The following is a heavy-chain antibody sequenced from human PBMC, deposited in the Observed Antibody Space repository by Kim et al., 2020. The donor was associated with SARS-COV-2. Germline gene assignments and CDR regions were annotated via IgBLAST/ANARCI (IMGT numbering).Heavy chain of an antibody. Sequence: SETLSLTCAVYGGSFSGYYWSWIRQPPGKGLEWIGEINHSGSTNYNPSLKSRVTISVDTSKNQFSLKLSSVTAADTGVYYCARSGYSSSWYGPNYYFDY. CDR2: INHSGST. CDR3: ARSGYSSSWYGPNYYFDY. J-gene: IGHJ4*01. D-gene: IGHD6-13*01. CDR1: GGSFSGYY. V-gene: IGHV4-34*01.